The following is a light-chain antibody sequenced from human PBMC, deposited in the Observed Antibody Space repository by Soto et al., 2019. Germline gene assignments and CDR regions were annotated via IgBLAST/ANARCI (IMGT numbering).Light chain of an antibody. CDR1: QSVGNY. V-gene: IGKV3D-20*01. CDR2: DSS. J-gene: IGKJ1*01. CDR3: QQYNNWPPWT. Sequence: PGERATLSCGASQSVGNYIAWYQQKPGLAPRLVIFDSSTRATGIPDRFSGSGSGTDFTLTISRLEPEDFAVYFCQQYNNWPPWTFGQGTKVDIK.